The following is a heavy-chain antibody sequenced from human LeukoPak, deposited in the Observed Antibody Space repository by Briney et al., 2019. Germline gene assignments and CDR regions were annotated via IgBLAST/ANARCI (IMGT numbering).Heavy chain of an antibody. CDR1: GFTFSDYY. CDR3: ARGKQRHCSSSSCYTESDY. Sequence: PGXSLRLSCAASGFTFSDYYMSWIRQAPGKGLKWVSYIGSSGSTIYYADSVKGRFTISRDNAKNSLYLQMNSLRAEDAAVYYCARGKQRHCSSSSCYTESDYWGQGILVTVSS. V-gene: IGHV3-11*04. J-gene: IGHJ4*02. D-gene: IGHD2-2*02. CDR2: IGSSGSTI.